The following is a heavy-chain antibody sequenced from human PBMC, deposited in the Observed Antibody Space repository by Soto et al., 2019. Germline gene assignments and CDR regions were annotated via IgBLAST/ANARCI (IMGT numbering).Heavy chain of an antibody. CDR2: ISAYNDKT. V-gene: IGHV1-18*01. J-gene: IGHJ4*02. Sequence: QVQLVQSGAEVKKPGASVKVSCRASGYIFTSYGISWVRQAPGQGLEWMGWISAYNDKTTYAQKFQGRLTMTTDTSSNTAYMELRSLRYDDTAVYYCARFTGISKWTFDSWGQGTLVTVSS. CDR3: ARFTGISKWTFDS. CDR1: GYIFTSYG. D-gene: IGHD1-26*01.